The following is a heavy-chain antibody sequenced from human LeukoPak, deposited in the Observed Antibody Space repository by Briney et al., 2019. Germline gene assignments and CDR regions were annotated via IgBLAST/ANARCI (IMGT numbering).Heavy chain of an antibody. D-gene: IGHD2-2*01. CDR3: AGAICTSCSYSDY. J-gene: IGHJ4*02. V-gene: IGHV4-59*01. Sequence: SETLSLTCTVSGVSITNYFWSWIRQPPGKGLEWIGYFYYSGSTNYNPSVKSRVTISADTSKNDFSLKLRSVTAADTAVYYCAGAICTSCSYSDYWGQGNLVTVSS. CDR2: FYYSGST. CDR1: GVSITNYF.